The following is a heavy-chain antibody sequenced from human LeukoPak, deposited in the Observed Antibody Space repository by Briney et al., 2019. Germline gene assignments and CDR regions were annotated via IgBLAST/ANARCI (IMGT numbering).Heavy chain of an antibody. CDR3: ARGGHRQKEF. J-gene: IGHJ4*02. CDR1: GFTFSYYW. D-gene: IGHD3-10*01. V-gene: IGHV3-7*01. Sequence: GGSLRLSCAASGFTFSYYWMTWVRQSPGKGLEWVAIITPDGSDKYCVDSVKGRFTISRDNAKNSLYLQMSSLRAEDTAVYYCARGGHRQKEFWGQGTLVTVSS. CDR2: ITPDGSDK.